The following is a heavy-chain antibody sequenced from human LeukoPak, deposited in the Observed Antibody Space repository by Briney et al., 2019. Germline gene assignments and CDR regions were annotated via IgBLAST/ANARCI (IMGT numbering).Heavy chain of an antibody. CDR2: IYYSGST. Sequence: SETLSLTCTVSGGSISSGGYYWSWIRQHPGKGLEWIGYIYYSGSTYYNPSLKSRVTISVDTSKNQFSLKLSSVTAADTAVYNCARADYYDSSGYPGAFDIWGQGTMVTVSS. V-gene: IGHV4-31*03. CDR3: ARADYYDSSGYPGAFDI. J-gene: IGHJ3*02. D-gene: IGHD3-22*01. CDR1: GGSISSGGYY.